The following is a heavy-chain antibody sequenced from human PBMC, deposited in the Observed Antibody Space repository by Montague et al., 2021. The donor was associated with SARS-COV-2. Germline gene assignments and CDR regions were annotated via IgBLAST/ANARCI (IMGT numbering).Heavy chain of an antibody. CDR3: ARHPSYSSGWYDWFDP. CDR1: GGSISSYY. J-gene: IGHJ5*02. V-gene: IGHV4-59*08. Sequence: SETLSLTCTVSGGSISSYYWSWIRQPPGKGLEWIGYIFYSGNTNYNPSLKSPVTISIDTSKNQFSLKLRSVTAADTAVYYCARHPSYSSGWYDWFDPWGQGTLVTVSS. D-gene: IGHD6-19*01. CDR2: IFYSGNT.